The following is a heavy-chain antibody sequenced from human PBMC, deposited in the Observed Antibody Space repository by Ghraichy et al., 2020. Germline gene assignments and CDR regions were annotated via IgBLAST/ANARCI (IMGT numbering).Heavy chain of an antibody. V-gene: IGHV4-39*07. J-gene: IGHJ4*02. CDR3: ARLRRWVTNVSGIDY. Sequence: SETLSLTCTVSGGSISSSSYYWGWIRQPPGKGLEWIGSIYYSGSTYYNPSLKSRVTISVDTSKNQFSLQLSSVTAADTAVYYCARLRRWVTNVSGIDYWGQGTLVTVSS. D-gene: IGHD4-17*01. CDR1: GGSISSSSYY. CDR2: IYYSGST.